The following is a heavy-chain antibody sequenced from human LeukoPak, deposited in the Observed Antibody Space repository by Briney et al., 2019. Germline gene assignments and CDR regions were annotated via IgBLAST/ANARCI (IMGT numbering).Heavy chain of an antibody. CDR1: GFTFGDYA. J-gene: IGHJ4*02. D-gene: IGHD1-26*01. Sequence: GGSLRLSCTASGFTFGDYAMSWFRQAPGKGLEWVSSISSSGKYIYYADSVRGRFTISRDNAKNSLYLQMNSLRAEDTAVYYCARDGGSLDFDYWGQGTLVTVSS. CDR3: ARDGGSLDFDY. V-gene: IGHV3-21*01. CDR2: ISSSGKYI.